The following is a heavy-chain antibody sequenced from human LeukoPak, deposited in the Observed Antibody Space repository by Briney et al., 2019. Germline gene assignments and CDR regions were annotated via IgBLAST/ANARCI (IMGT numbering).Heavy chain of an antibody. V-gene: IGHV1-46*01. J-gene: IGHJ4*02. CDR2: ISPSGGST. Sequence: GASVKVSCKASGYTFTSYYMHWVRQPPGQGLEWMGIISPSGGSTSYEQKFQGRVTMTRDTSTSTVYMELSSLRSEDTAVYYCARASSGSCHYFDCWGQGTLVTVSS. D-gene: IGHD1-26*01. CDR3: ARASSGSCHYFDC. CDR1: GYTFTSYY.